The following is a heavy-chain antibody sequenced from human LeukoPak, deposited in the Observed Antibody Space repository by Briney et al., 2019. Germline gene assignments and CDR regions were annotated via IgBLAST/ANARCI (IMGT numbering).Heavy chain of an antibody. J-gene: IGHJ2*01. CDR3: ARKAPGTLDL. Sequence: SETLSLTCTVSGGSISSYYWSWIRQPPGKGLEWIGYIYYSGSTNYNPSLKSRVTISVDTSKNQFSLKLSSVTAADTAVYYCARKAPGTLDLWGRGTLVTVSS. CDR1: GGSISSYY. V-gene: IGHV4-59*12. CDR2: IYYSGST.